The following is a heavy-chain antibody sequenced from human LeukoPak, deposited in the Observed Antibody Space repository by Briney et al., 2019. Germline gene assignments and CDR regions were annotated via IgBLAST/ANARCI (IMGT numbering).Heavy chain of an antibody. J-gene: IGHJ4*02. CDR3: AKGGGCPDY. CDR2: ISYDGSNK. Sequence: GGSLRLSCAASGFTFSSYGMHWVRQAPRKGLEWVAVISYDGSNKYYADSVKGRFTISRDNSKNTLYLQMNSLRAEDTAVYYCAKGGGCPDYWGQGTLVTVSS. CDR1: GFTFSSYG. V-gene: IGHV3-30*18. D-gene: IGHD3-10*01.